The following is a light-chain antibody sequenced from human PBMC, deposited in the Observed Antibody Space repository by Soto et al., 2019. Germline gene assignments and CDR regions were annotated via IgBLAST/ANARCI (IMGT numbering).Light chain of an antibody. J-gene: IGLJ1*01. CDR1: SSDVGGYNY. CDR3: KSYTSRSTYV. V-gene: IGLV2-14*03. CDR2: DVS. Sequence: QSALTQPAPVSGSPGQSIPIPCTGTSSDVGGYNYVSWYQHHPGKAPKLMIYDVSNRSSGVSSRFSGSKSDNTASLTISGLQAEDEADYYCKSYTSRSTYVFGTGTKVTVL.